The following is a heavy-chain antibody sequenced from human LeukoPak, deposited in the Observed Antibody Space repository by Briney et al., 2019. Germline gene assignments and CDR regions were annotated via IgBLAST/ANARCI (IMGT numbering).Heavy chain of an antibody. J-gene: IGHJ4*02. CDR2: ISVHNGNT. D-gene: IGHD5-18*01. V-gene: IGHV1-18*04. CDR1: GYTFTSYG. Sequence: ASVKVSCKASGYTFTSYGISWVRQAPGQGLEWMGWISVHNGNTNYAQKLQGRVTMTTDTSTSTAYMELRSLRSDDTAVYYCARDLSCGYYLGYWGQGTLVTVSS. CDR3: ARDLSCGYYLGY.